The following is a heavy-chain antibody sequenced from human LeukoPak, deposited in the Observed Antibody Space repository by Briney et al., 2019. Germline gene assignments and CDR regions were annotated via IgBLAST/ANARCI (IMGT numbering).Heavy chain of an antibody. CDR3: ARTYGSGSLDY. V-gene: IGHV3-48*04. Sequence: GGSLRLSCAASGFTFSNHNMDWGRQAPGKGLEWISYISGRVEAIFYADSVQGRFTISRDNAKNSIYLQMNGLTAEDTAVYYCARTYGSGSLDYGGQGTLVTVSS. D-gene: IGHD2-15*01. J-gene: IGHJ4*02. CDR1: GFTFSNHN. CDR2: ISGRVEAI.